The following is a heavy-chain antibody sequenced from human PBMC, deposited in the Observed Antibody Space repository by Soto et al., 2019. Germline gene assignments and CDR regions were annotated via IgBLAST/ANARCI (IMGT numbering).Heavy chain of an antibody. V-gene: IGHV1-69*01. CDR3: ARDVSSDTTGFRGYDL. D-gene: IGHD3-10*01. J-gene: IGHJ4*02. Sequence: QLHLVQSGAEVQKAGSSVKVSCKASGGTVSSYAITWVRQAPGKGLEWMGVFIPIFVSAHYAPKFQGRITIPADESTSTAYMELSGLTSEDTAIYYCARDVSSDTTGFRGYDLWGQGTQVTVSS. CDR1: GGTVSSYA. CDR2: FIPIFVSA.